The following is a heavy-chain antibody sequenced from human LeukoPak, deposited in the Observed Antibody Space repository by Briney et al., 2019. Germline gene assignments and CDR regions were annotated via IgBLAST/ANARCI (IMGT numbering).Heavy chain of an antibody. Sequence: PGGSLRLSCAASGFTASSNYISGVRQAPRKGLEWVSVIYSGGSTYYADSVKGRFTISRDNSKNTLYLQMNSLRAEDTAVYYCARGPYDSSGYYYNWGQGTLVTVSS. CDR1: GFTASSNY. J-gene: IGHJ4*02. CDR2: IYSGGST. V-gene: IGHV3-53*01. D-gene: IGHD3-22*01. CDR3: ARGPYDSSGYYYN.